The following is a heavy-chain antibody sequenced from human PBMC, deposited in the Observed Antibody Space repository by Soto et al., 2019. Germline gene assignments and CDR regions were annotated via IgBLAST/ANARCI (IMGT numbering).Heavy chain of an antibody. Sequence: PGGSLRFSCAASGFTFSSYWMHWVRHAPGRGLEWVSAISGSGGSTYYADSVKGRFTISRDNSKNTLYLQMNSLRDEDTAVYYCAKDVEGPTALAAFDLQLGPLRPYDAFDIWGQGTMVTVSS. CDR2: ISGSGGST. J-gene: IGHJ3*02. CDR3: AKDVEGPTALAAFDLQLGPLRPYDAFDI. CDR1: GFTFSSYW. V-gene: IGHV3-23*01. D-gene: IGHD6-25*01.